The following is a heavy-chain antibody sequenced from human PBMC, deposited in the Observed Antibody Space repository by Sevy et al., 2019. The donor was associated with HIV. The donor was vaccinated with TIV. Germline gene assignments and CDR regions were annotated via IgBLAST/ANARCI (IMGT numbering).Heavy chain of an antibody. CDR1: GGTISSYY. CDR2: IYTSGST. CDR3: ATGQNPNWFDP. J-gene: IGHJ5*02. Sequence: SETLSLTCTVSGGTISSYYWSWIRQPAGKGLEWIGRIYTSGSTNYNPSLKSRVTMSVDTSKNQFSLKLSSVTAADTAVYYCATGQNPNWFDPWGQGTLVTVSS. V-gene: IGHV4-4*07.